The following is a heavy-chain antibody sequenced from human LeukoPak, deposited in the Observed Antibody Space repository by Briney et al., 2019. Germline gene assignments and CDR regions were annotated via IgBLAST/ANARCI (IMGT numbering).Heavy chain of an antibody. D-gene: IGHD4-23*01. V-gene: IGHV3-48*03. CDR2: ISSSGSTI. CDR1: GFTFSSYE. J-gene: IGHJ4*02. CDR3: ARDLYGGTGRDY. Sequence: GGSLRLSCAASGFTFSSYEINWVRQAPGKGLEWVSYISSSGSTIYYADSVKVRFTISRDNAKNSLYLQMNSLRAEDTAVYYCARDLYGGTGRDYWGQGTLVTVSS.